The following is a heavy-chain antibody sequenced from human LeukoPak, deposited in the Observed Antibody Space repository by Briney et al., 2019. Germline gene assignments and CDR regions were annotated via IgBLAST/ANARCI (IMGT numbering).Heavy chain of an antibody. V-gene: IGHV4-4*02. CDR2: IYYSGST. CDR1: GGSISSNNW. J-gene: IGHJ4*02. D-gene: IGHD4-17*01. Sequence: SGTLSLTCAVSGGSISSNNWWGWVRQPPGKGLEWIGYIYYSGSTYCNPSLKSRVTISVDTSKNQFSLKLSSVTAADTAVYYCARGTYGDYGGDFDYWGQGTLVTVSS. CDR3: ARGTYGDYGGDFDY.